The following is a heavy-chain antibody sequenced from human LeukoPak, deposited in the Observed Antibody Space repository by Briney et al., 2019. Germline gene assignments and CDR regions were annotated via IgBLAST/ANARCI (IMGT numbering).Heavy chain of an antibody. J-gene: IGHJ6*02. CDR1: GGTFSSYA. CDR2: IIPIFGIA. CDR3: ARDDRSPNYYYYYGMDV. Sequence: ASVKVSCKASGGTFSSYAISCVRQAPGQGLEWMGRIIPIFGIANYAQKFQGRVTITADKSTSTAYMELSSLRSEDTAVYYCARDDRSPNYYYYYGMDVWGQGTTVTVSS. D-gene: IGHD1-14*01. V-gene: IGHV1-69*04.